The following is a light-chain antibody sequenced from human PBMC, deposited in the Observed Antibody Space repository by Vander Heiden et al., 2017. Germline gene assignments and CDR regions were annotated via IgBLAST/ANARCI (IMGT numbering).Light chain of an antibody. J-gene: IGLJ3*02. V-gene: IGLV1-40*01. Sequence: QSALTQPPSVSGAPGQGVTLSCTGSSYNSGADSEVRWFQQLPGKAPRLLISRDTSRPSGVPDRFSGSKSGTSASLAITGLQPEDEADYYCQSYDTSLNVVFGGGTKLTVL. CDR1: SYNSGADSE. CDR3: QSYDTSLNVV. CDR2: RDT.